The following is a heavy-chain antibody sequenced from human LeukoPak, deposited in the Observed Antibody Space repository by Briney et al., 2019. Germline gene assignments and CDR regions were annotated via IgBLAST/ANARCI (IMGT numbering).Heavy chain of an antibody. CDR2: IIPIFGIA. D-gene: IGHD1-26*01. CDR1: GFTFSSYA. J-gene: IGHJ4*02. Sequence: GGSLRLSCAASGFTFSSYAMSWVRQAPGQGLEWMGRIIPIFGIANYAQKFQGRVTITADKSTSTAYMELSSLRSEDTAVYYCARDPHSGSYLDYWGQGTLVTVSS. V-gene: IGHV1-69*04. CDR3: ARDPHSGSYLDY.